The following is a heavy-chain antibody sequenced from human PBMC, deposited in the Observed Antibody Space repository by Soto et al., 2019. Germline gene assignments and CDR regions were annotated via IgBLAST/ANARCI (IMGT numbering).Heavy chain of an antibody. J-gene: IGHJ4*02. D-gene: IGHD6-19*01. CDR1: GFTFSSYA. Sequence: EVQLLESGGVLVQPGGSLRLSCAASGFTFSSYALSWVRQAPGKGLEWVSGISGDGATTYYTDSVKGRFTISRDSFTNTLYLQMSRLRAEDSAVYYCARDLTSSGRSTYLGYWGQGTLVTVSS. CDR3: ARDLTSSGRSTYLGY. V-gene: IGHV3-23*01. CDR2: ISGDGATT.